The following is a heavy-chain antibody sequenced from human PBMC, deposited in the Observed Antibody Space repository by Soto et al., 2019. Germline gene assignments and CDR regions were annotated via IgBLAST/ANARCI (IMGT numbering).Heavy chain of an antibody. CDR2: TYYRSKWYN. J-gene: IGHJ4*02. V-gene: IGHV6-1*01. CDR3: ARDPGISHIFLDY. D-gene: IGHD2-21*01. Sequence: SQTLSLTCGICGDSVSSNSATCNLIRQSPSRGLEWLGRTYYRSKWYNDFAASVKSRISINPDTSKNQFSLQLTSVTPEDTAVYYCARDPGISHIFLDYWGQGTLVTVSS. CDR1: GDSVSSNSAT.